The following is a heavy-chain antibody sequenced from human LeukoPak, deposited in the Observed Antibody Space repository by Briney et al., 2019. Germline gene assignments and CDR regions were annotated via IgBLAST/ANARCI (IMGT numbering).Heavy chain of an antibody. J-gene: IGHJ4*02. D-gene: IGHD6-19*01. CDR1: GLTFSSYE. CDR3: ARSPTGSGWYYFDY. CDR2: ISTSGSTI. Sequence: GGSLRLSCAASGLTFSSYEMNWVRQAPGKGLEWVSYISTSGSTIYYADSVKGRFTIYRDNAKNSLYLQMNSLRVEDTAVYYCARSPTGSGWYYFDYWGQGTLVTVSS. V-gene: IGHV3-48*03.